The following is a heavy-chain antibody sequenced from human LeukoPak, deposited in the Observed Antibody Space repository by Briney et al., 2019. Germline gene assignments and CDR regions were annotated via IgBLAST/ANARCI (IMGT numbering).Heavy chain of an antibody. CDR1: GYTFTSYG. Sequence: WASVKVSCKASGYTFTSYGISWVRQAPGQGLEWMGWISAYNGNTNYAQKLQGRVTMTTDTSTSTAYMELRSLRSDDTAVYYCARDFALWFGEAYYGMDVWGQGTTVTVSS. D-gene: IGHD3-10*01. V-gene: IGHV1-18*01. J-gene: IGHJ6*02. CDR3: ARDFALWFGEAYYGMDV. CDR2: ISAYNGNT.